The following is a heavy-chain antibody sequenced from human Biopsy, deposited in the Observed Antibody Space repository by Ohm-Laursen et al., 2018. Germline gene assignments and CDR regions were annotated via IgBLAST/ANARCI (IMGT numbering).Heavy chain of an antibody. D-gene: IGHD3-10*01. CDR3: ARDGAGSYHDY. CDR2: ISGSGTTI. Sequence: SLRLSCTASAFTFSDYYMSWIRQARGRGLEWLSYISGSGTTIFYADSVKGRFTVSRDNAKNSLYLQMNSLTVEDTAVYYCARDGAGSYHDYWGQGTLVTVSS. J-gene: IGHJ4*02. V-gene: IGHV3-11*01. CDR1: AFTFSDYY.